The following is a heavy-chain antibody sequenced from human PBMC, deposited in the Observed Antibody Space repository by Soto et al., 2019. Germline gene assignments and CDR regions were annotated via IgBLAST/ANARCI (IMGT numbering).Heavy chain of an antibody. CDR3: AKSSSSGWYGWFDP. Sequence: EVQRLESGGGLVQPGGSLRLSCAASGFTFSSYAMSWVRQAPGKGLEWVSAISGSGGSTYYADSVKGRFAISRDNSKNTMYLQMNSLRAEDRAVYYGAKSSSSGWYGWFDPWGQGTLVTVSS. J-gene: IGHJ5*02. D-gene: IGHD6-19*01. V-gene: IGHV3-23*01. CDR2: ISGSGGST. CDR1: GFTFSSYA.